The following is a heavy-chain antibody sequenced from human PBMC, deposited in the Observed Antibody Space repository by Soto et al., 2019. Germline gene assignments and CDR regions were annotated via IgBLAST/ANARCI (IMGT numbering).Heavy chain of an antibody. V-gene: IGHV2-26*01. CDR3: ARIPVYYYDSSGYYSTNPHFDY. D-gene: IGHD3-22*01. CDR2: IFSNDEK. CDR1: GFSLSNARMG. J-gene: IGHJ4*02. Sequence: SGPTLVNPTETLTLTCTVSGFSLSNARMGVSWIRQPPGKALEWLAHIFSNDEKSYSTSLKSRLTISKDTSKSQVVLTMTNMDPVDTATYYCARIPVYYYDSSGYYSTNPHFDYWGQGTLVTVSS.